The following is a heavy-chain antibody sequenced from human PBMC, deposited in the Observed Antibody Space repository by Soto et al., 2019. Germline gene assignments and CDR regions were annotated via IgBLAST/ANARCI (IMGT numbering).Heavy chain of an antibody. CDR2: LRPNXGSK. Sequence: GASXKGSCKASGYTFATYDINWVRQATGQGLEWLGXLRPNXGSKGYAQKLXXRVTMTRXXSIRQAYLELSSPRSEDRAVYYCARGVTAGVAYWGKGTLVTVYS. CDR3: ARGVTAGVAY. CDR1: GYTFATYD. D-gene: IGHD6-25*01. J-gene: IGHJ4*02. V-gene: IGHV1-8*01.